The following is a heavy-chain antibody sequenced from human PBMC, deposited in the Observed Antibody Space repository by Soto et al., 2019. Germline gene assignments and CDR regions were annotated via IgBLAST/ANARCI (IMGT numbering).Heavy chain of an antibody. J-gene: IGHJ5*02. V-gene: IGHV1-8*01. CDR3: ARMATFGSLNGFDA. CDR1: GYSFTNND. CDR2: MNPGSGDT. D-gene: IGHD3-16*01. Sequence: ASVKVSCKASGYSFTNNDVTWVRQATGQGLEWMGWMNPGSGDTGYAQKFQGRVTMTRDISIATAYMELSSLRSDDTAIYYCARMATFGSLNGFDAWGQGALVTVSS.